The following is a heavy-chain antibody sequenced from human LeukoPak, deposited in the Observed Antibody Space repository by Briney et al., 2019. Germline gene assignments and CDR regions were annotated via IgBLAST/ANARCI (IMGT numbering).Heavy chain of an antibody. CDR3: ARRYQTVAGTYFDS. D-gene: IGHD6-19*01. J-gene: IGHJ4*02. CDR2: FNPSDSYT. CDR1: GYSFTSYW. Sequence: GESLRISCKGSGYSFTSYWISWVRQMPGKGLEWMGRFNPSDSYTNYSPSFQGHVTISADKSISTAYLQWSSLKASDTAMYHCARRYQTVAGTYFDSWGQGTLVTVSS. V-gene: IGHV5-10-1*01.